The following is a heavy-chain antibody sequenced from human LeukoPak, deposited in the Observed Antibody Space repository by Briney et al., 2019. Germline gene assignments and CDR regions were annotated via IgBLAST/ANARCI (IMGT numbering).Heavy chain of an antibody. V-gene: IGHV3-74*01. CDR3: AKERSGIAVAGDY. J-gene: IGHJ4*02. Sequence: PGGSLRLSCAASGFTFSSYWMHWVRQAPGKGLVWVSRINSDGSSTSYADSVKGRFTISRDNSKNTLYLQMNSLRAEDTAVYYCAKERSGIAVAGDYWGQGTLVTVSS. D-gene: IGHD6-19*01. CDR1: GFTFSSYW. CDR2: INSDGSST.